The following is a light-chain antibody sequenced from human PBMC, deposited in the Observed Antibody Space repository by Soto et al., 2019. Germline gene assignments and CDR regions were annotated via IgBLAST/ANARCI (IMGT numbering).Light chain of an antibody. CDR1: QTISGW. Sequence: DLTMSPSPSTPSSSVGDTVTITCRASQTISGWLAWYQQRPGKAPNLLIFDASTLESGVPSRFSGSGSGTTFTLTISSLQSDDFATYYCLQYNGYYRTFGQGTKVDI. CDR3: LQYNGYYRT. J-gene: IGKJ1*01. CDR2: DAS. V-gene: IGKV1-5*01.